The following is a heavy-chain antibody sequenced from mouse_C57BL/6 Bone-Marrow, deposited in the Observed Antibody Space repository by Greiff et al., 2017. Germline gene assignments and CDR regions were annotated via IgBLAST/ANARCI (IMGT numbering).Heavy chain of an antibody. V-gene: IGHV1-53*01. Sequence: QVQLQQPGTELVKPGASVKLSCKASGYTFTSYWMHWVKQRPGQGLEWIGNINPSNGGTNYNEKFKSKATLTVDKSSSTAYMQLSSLTSEDSAVYYCARWTRITTVVYWYFDVWGTGTTVTVSS. CDR2: INPSNGGT. CDR1: GYTFTSYW. CDR3: ARWTRITTVVYWYFDV. J-gene: IGHJ1*03. D-gene: IGHD1-1*01.